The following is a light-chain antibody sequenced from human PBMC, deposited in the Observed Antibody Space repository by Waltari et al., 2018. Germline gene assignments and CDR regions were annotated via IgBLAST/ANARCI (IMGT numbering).Light chain of an antibody. CDR1: QGIRND. V-gene: IGKV1-17*01. Sequence: DIQMTQSTSSVSASVGDRVTFTCRASQGIRNDLGWYQQKPGKPPKRLIYTASTLQSGVPSRFSGTGSWTEFTLTISSLQPEDFATYYCLQHNTYPWTFGQGTKVEVK. CDR3: LQHNTYPWT. CDR2: TAS. J-gene: IGKJ1*01.